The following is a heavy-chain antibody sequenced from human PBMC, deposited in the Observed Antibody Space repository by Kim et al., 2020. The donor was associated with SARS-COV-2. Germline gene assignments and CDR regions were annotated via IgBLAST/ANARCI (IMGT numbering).Heavy chain of an antibody. J-gene: IGHJ4*02. V-gene: IGHV3-21*01. CDR2: ISSSSSYI. CDR3: ARDRFGESYFDY. CDR1: GFTFSSYS. D-gene: IGHD3-16*01. Sequence: GGSLRLSCAASGFTFSSYSMNLVRQAPGKGLEWVSSISSSSSYIYYADSVKGRFTISRDNAKNSLYLQMNSLRAEDTAVYYCARDRFGESYFDYWGQGTLVTVSS.